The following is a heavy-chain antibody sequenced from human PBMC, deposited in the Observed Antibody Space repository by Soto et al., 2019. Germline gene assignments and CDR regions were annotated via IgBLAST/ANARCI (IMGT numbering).Heavy chain of an antibody. Sequence: PGGSLRLSCAASGFTFSSYAMSWVRQAPGKGLEWVSAISGSGGSTYYADSVKGRFTISRDNSKNTLYLQMNSLRAEDTAVYYCAKVTYYDFWSGHPTPYYFDYRGQGTLVTVSS. CDR2: ISGSGGST. CDR3: AKVTYYDFWSGHPTPYYFDY. D-gene: IGHD3-3*01. CDR1: GFTFSSYA. J-gene: IGHJ4*02. V-gene: IGHV3-23*01.